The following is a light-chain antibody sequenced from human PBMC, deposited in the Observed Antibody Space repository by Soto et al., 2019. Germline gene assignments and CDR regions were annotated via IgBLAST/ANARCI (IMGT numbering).Light chain of an antibody. CDR2: WAS. J-gene: IGKJ3*01. CDR3: QQYYSTPQT. V-gene: IGKV4-1*01. Sequence: DIVMTQSPDSLAVSLGERATINCKSSQSVLYSSNNKNYLAWYQQKPGQPPKLLIYWASTRESGVPDRFSGSGSGKDFTLTISSRQAEDVAVYYCQQYYSTPQTFGPGTKVDIK. CDR1: QSVLYSSNNKNY.